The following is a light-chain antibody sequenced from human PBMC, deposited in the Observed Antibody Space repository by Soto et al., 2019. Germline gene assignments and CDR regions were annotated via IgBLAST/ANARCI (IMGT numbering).Light chain of an antibody. CDR2: EVS. Sequence: QSALTQPPSASGSPGQSVTISCTGTSSDVGGYDYVSWYQQHPGKAPKLIIYEVSKRPSAVPDRFSGSKSGNTASLTVSGLQAEDESDYYCSSYAGSPYYVFGTGTQLTVL. CDR3: SSYAGSPYYV. V-gene: IGLV2-8*01. CDR1: SSDVGGYDY. J-gene: IGLJ1*01.